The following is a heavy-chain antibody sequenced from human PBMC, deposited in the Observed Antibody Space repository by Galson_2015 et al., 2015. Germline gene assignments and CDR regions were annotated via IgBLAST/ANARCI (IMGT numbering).Heavy chain of an antibody. J-gene: IGHJ4*02. V-gene: IGHV2-5*02. CDR1: GFSLSSDGEG. Sequence: PALVKPTQTLTLTCTCSGFSLSSDGEGVGWIRQPPGKALEWLALIYWDDHTRYSPSLETRLTIARDISKNQVVLTMTNMGPEDTGTYYCAHRGYTTGWGLDYWGPGTLVTVSS. D-gene: IGHD1-1*01. CDR2: IYWDDHT. CDR3: AHRGYTTGWGLDY.